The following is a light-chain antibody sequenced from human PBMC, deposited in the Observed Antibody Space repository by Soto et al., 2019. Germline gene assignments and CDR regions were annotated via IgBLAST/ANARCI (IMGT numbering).Light chain of an antibody. Sequence: DIQMTQSPSTLSAPVGDRVTITFRASQTINKWLAWYQQKPGKAPQLLISDASSLQSGVPSRFSGSGSGTEFTLTISSLRPEDFATYYCQQYSDYSSFGHGTKVDI. J-gene: IGKJ1*01. CDR1: QTINKW. CDR3: QQYSDYSS. V-gene: IGKV1-5*01. CDR2: DAS.